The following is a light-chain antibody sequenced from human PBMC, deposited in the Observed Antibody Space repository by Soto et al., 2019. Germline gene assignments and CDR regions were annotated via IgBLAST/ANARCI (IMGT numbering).Light chain of an antibody. CDR1: SSDVGSYNF. CDR2: EVS. CDR3: CSYAGSITFYV. J-gene: IGLJ1*01. V-gene: IGLV2-23*02. Sequence: QSVLTQPASVSGSPGQSITISCTGTSSDVGSYNFVSWYQQHPGKAPKLVIYEVSKRPSGVSNRFSGSKSGNTASLTISGLQAEDEADYYCCSYAGSITFYVFGTGTKVTVL.